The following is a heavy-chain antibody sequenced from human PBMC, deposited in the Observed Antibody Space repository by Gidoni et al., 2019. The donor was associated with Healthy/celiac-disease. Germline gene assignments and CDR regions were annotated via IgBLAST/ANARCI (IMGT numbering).Heavy chain of an antibody. J-gene: IGHJ4*02. CDR2: IWYDGSNK. Sequence: QVQLVESGGGVVQPGRSLRLACAAAGFTFSSYGMHWVRQAPGKGLELVAVIWYDGSNKYYADSVKGRFTISRDNSKNTLYLQMNSLRAEDTAVYYCAREGGRYCSSTSCYSDYWGQGTLVTVSS. V-gene: IGHV3-33*01. CDR3: AREGGRYCSSTSCYSDY. D-gene: IGHD2-2*01. CDR1: GFTFSSYG.